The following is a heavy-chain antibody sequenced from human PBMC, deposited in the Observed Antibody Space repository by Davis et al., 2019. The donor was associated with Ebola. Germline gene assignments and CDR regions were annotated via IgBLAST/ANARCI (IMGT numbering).Heavy chain of an antibody. CDR1: GGSISSSNW. CDR3: ARGRSNRFPNGDYDFDY. D-gene: IGHD4-17*01. Sequence: MPSETLSLTCAVSGGSISSSNWWSWVRQPPGKGLEWIGEIYHSGSTNYNPSLKSRVTISVDKSKNQFSLKLSSVTAADTAVYYCARGRSNRFPNGDYDFDYWGQGTLVTVSS. V-gene: IGHV4-4*02. CDR2: IYHSGST. J-gene: IGHJ4*02.